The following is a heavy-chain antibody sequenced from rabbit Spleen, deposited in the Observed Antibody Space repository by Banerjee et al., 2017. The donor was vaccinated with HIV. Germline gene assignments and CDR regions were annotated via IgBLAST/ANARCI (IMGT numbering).Heavy chain of an antibody. J-gene: IGHJ6*01. D-gene: IGHD1-1*01. CDR3: ARDTSSSFSSYGMDL. V-gene: IGHV1S45*01. Sequence: QEQLEESGGGLVKPEGSLTLTCKASGFSFSDRDVMCWVRQAPGKGLEWIACIETGSSGFTYFASWAKGRFTCSKTSSTTVTLQMTSLTAADTATYFCARDTSSSFSSYGMDLWGPGTLVTVS. CDR2: IETGSSGFT. CDR1: GFSFSDRDV.